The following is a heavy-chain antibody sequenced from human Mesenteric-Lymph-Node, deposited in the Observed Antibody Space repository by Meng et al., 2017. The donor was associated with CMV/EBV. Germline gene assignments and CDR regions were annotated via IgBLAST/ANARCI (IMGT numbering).Heavy chain of an antibody. CDR1: GGSISNGDYY. CDR3: ARNGWDSSSGGFDY. CDR2: IYYSGST. D-gene: IGHD6-6*01. J-gene: IGHJ4*02. V-gene: IGHV4-31*03. Sequence: SETLSLTCTVSGGSISNGDYYWSWIRQPPGKGLEWIGYIYYSGSTYYNPSLKSRVTISVDTSKNQFSLKLSSVTAADTAVYYCARNGWDSSSGGFDYWGQGTLVTVSS.